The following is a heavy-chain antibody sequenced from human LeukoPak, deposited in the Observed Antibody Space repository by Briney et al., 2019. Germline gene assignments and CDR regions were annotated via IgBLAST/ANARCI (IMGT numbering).Heavy chain of an antibody. J-gene: IGHJ4*02. V-gene: IGHV3-33*01. CDR3: ARDFSLQLFDY. Sequence: PGGSLRLSCAASGFTFSSYGFHWVRQAPGKGLEWVAVIWSDGGYKYYADSVKVRFTISRDDSKNTLYLQMNSLRAEDTAVYYCARDFSLQLFDYWGQGTLVTVFS. D-gene: IGHD5-24*01. CDR2: IWSDGGYK. CDR1: GFTFSSYG.